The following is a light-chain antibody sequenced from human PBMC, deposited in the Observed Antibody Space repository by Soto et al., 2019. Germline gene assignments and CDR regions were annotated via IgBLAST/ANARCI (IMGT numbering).Light chain of an antibody. J-gene: IGKJ5*01. CDR2: AAS. CDR1: QGIGTY. Sequence: DILLTQSPFFRSASVGDRVTITCRASQGIGTYLAWYQHKAGKAPELLIYAASTSQSGVPSRFSGSGSGTEFTLTISSLQPEDFATYYCQQLNTWPIIFGQGTRLEIK. CDR3: QQLNTWPII. V-gene: IGKV1-9*01.